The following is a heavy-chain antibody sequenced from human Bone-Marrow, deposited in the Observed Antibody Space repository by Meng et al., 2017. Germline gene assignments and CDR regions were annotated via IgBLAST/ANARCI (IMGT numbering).Heavy chain of an antibody. CDR1: GYSISSGYY. CDR2: IYHSGST. CDR3: ARDRRYYSDAFDI. Sequence: SETLSLTCTVSGYSISSGYYWGWIRQPPGKGLEWIGSIYHSGSTYYNPSLKSRVTISVDTSKNQFSLKLSSVTAADTAVYYCARDRRYYSDAFDIWGQGKKVNVSS. V-gene: IGHV4-38-2*02. J-gene: IGHJ3*02. D-gene: IGHD3-10*01.